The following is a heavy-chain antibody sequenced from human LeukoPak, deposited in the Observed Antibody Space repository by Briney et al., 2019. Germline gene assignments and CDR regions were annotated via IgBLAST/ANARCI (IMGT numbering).Heavy chain of an antibody. CDR3: ARTDSSGYFRGYYFDY. CDR2: ISKDGSTS. Sequence: GGSLRLSCEASGFTFSNHWMHWVRQAPGKGLVWVSVISKDGSTSIYADSVRGRLTISRDNAKNTLYLQMNSLRAEDTAVYYCARTDSSGYFRGYYFDYWGQGTLVTVSS. D-gene: IGHD3-22*01. J-gene: IGHJ4*02. V-gene: IGHV3-74*01. CDR1: GFTFSNHW.